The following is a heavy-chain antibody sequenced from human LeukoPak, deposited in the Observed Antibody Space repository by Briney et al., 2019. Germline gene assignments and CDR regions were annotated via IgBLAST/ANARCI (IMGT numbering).Heavy chain of an antibody. V-gene: IGHV3-74*01. Sequence: GGSLTLSCAVSGFTLSNHGMHWVRHAPGERLAWVSSSSAVGANTHYADSVRGRFTVSRDNANNVLRLHMNSLRADDAAVYFCARGRATAVPHYYDYLMDVWGTGTTVSVSS. CDR1: GFTLSNHG. CDR3: ARGRATAVPHYYDYLMDV. CDR2: SSAVGANT. J-gene: IGHJ6*03. D-gene: IGHD2-21*02.